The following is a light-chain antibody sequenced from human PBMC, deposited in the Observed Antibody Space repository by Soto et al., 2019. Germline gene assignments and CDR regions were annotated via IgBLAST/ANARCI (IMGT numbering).Light chain of an antibody. CDR2: TAS. CDR1: QSISNY. CDR3: QQSYSTPLT. V-gene: IGKV1-39*01. Sequence: DIQMTQSPSSLSASVGDRVIITCRASQSISNYLNWYQQKPGKAPKLLIYTASTLQSGVPSRFSGSGSGTDFTLIISSLQPEDFATYYCQQSYSTPLTFGGGTKVEIK. J-gene: IGKJ4*01.